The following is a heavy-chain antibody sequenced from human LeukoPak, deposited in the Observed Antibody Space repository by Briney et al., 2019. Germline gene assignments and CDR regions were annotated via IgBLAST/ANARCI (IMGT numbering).Heavy chain of an antibody. V-gene: IGHV3-53*01. J-gene: IGHJ2*01. CDR1: GFTFSSYS. CDR2: LYSGGRT. Sequence: PGGSLRPSCAASGFTFSSYSMNWVRQAPGKGLEWVSVLYSGGRTYYADSVKGRFTISRDNSKNTLYLQMNSLRVDDTAVYYCARRYGDYDWYFDLWGRGTLVIVSS. CDR3: ARRYGDYDWYFDL. D-gene: IGHD4-17*01.